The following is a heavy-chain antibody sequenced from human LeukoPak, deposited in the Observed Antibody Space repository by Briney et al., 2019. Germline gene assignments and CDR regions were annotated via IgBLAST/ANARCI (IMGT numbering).Heavy chain of an antibody. Sequence: KASGPTLVKAAETLTLTFIFSEFSLSTSAASVGWILQPPGKALEFLPLIYWDDDKRYSLCLKSRLTIPRDNSRNEVVLTTTNMEPLDTGTYHCVRRRYGGYSGSDSWGQGTMVTVSS. CDR2: IYWDDDK. V-gene: IGHV2-5*02. D-gene: IGHD5-12*01. J-gene: IGHJ5*01. CDR1: EFSLSTSAAS. CDR3: VRRRYGGYSGSDS.